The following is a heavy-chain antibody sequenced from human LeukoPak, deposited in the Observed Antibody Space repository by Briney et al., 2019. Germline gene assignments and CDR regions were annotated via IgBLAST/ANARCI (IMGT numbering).Heavy chain of an antibody. Sequence: GASVKVSCKASGYTFTGYYMHWVRQAPGQGREWMGWINPNSGGTNYAQKFQGRVTMTRDTSISTAYMELSRLRSDDTAVYYCARAPAFAYCGGDCYSDPFDYWGQGTLVTVSS. J-gene: IGHJ4*02. V-gene: IGHV1-2*02. CDR1: GYTFTGYY. CDR3: ARAPAFAYCGGDCYSDPFDY. CDR2: INPNSGGT. D-gene: IGHD2-21*02.